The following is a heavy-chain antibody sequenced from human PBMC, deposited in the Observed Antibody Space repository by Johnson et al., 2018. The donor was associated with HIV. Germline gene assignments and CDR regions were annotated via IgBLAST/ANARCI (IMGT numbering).Heavy chain of an antibody. CDR3: AKDMGLIAARRTPRDAFDI. D-gene: IGHD6-6*01. J-gene: IGHJ3*02. V-gene: IGHV3-23*04. Sequence: VQLVESGGGLVQPGGSLRLSCAASGFTFSSYAMSWVRQAPGKGLEWVSAISGSGGSTYYADSVKGRFTISSDNSKNTLYLQMNSLRAEDTAVYYCAKDMGLIAARRTPRDAFDIWGQGTMVTVSS. CDR2: ISGSGGST. CDR1: GFTFSSYA.